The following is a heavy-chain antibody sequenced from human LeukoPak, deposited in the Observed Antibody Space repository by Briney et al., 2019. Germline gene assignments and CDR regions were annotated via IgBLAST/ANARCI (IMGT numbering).Heavy chain of an antibody. D-gene: IGHD3-10*01. CDR2: INHSGST. V-gene: IGHV4-34*01. Sequence: SETLSLTCAVYGGSFSGYSWSWIRQPPGKGLEWIGEINHSGSTNYNPSLKSRVTISVDTSKNQFSLKLSSVTAADTAVYYCARGRMVRGTIDYWGQGTLVTVSS. CDR3: ARGRMVRGTIDY. CDR1: GGSFSGYS. J-gene: IGHJ4*02.